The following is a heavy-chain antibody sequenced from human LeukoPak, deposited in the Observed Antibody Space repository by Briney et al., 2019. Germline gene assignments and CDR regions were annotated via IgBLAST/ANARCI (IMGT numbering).Heavy chain of an antibody. CDR1: GGSIRSYY. D-gene: IGHD3-10*01. CDR2: IYTSGST. V-gene: IGHV4-4*07. CDR3: ARHMIRLLWFGEPNSRCHNWFDP. J-gene: IGHJ5*02. Sequence: SETLSLTCTVSGGSIRSYYWSWIRQPAGKGLEWIGRIYTSGSTNYNPSLKSRVTMSVDTSKNQFSLNLSSVTAADTAVYYCARHMIRLLWFGEPNSRCHNWFDPWGQGTLVTVSS.